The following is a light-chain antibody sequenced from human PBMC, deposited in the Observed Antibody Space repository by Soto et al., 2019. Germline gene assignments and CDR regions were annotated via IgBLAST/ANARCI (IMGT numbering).Light chain of an antibody. CDR3: QKYDRAPAA. CDR1: QDIKKF. V-gene: IGKV1-27*01. Sequence: DNQVTQSPYSLSASPGDRITITCRASQDIKKFLAWYQQKPGEVPHLLIHAASTLRPGVPSRFSGNASGTDFTLTIASLQPEDVATYFCQKYDRAPAAFGQGTKVDVK. J-gene: IGKJ1*01. CDR2: AAS.